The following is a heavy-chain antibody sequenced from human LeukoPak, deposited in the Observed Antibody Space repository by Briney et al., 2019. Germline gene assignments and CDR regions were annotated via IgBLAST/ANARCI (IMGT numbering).Heavy chain of an antibody. CDR2: IYHSGST. CDR3: ARAPKYYYDSSGLDY. V-gene: IGHV4-4*01. Sequence: SETLSLTCAVSGGSISSSNWWSWVRQPPGKGLEWIGEIYHSGSTNYNPSLKSRVTISVDKSKNQFSLKLSSVTAADTAVYCCARAPKYYYDSSGLDYWGQGTLVTVSS. D-gene: IGHD3-22*01. J-gene: IGHJ4*02. CDR1: GGSISSSNW.